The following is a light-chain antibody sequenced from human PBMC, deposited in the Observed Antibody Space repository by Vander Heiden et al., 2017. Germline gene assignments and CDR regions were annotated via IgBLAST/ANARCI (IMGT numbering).Light chain of an antibody. Sequence: EIVMTQSPATLSVSPGERATLSCRTSHSVSTFLAWYQQRPGQAPRLLIYGASTRATGIPDRFSGSGSGTEFTLTISRLQSEDFAVYYCQQYDNWPPMTFGQGTRLEIK. CDR2: GAS. CDR1: HSVSTF. CDR3: QQYDNWPPMT. J-gene: IGKJ5*01. V-gene: IGKV3-15*01.